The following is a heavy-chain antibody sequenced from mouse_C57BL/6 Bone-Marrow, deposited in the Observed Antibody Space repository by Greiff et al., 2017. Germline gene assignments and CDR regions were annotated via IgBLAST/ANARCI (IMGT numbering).Heavy chain of an antibody. CDR3: ARIYGSP. CDR1: GYTFTDYY. D-gene: IGHD1-1*01. CDR2: INPYNGGT. V-gene: IGHV1-19*01. J-gene: IGHJ4*01. Sequence: VQLKESGPVLVKPGASVKMSCKASGYTFTDYYMNWVKQSHGKSLEWIGVINPYNGGTSYNQKFKGKATLTVDTSSSTAYMELNSLTSEDSAVYYCARIYGSPWCQGTSVTVSS.